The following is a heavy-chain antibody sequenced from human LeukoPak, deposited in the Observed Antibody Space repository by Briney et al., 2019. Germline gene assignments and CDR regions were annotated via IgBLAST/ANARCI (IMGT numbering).Heavy chain of an antibody. CDR3: ARELPGSIDY. Sequence: GGSLRLSCAASGFTFSSYWMNWVRQAPGKGLEWVAYIKKDGSEKYYVDSVKGRFTISRDNTKSSLYLQMNSLRAEDAAVYYCARELPGSIDYWGQGTLVTVSS. V-gene: IGHV3-7*04. CDR2: IKKDGSEK. CDR1: GFTFSSYW. D-gene: IGHD1-26*01. J-gene: IGHJ4*02.